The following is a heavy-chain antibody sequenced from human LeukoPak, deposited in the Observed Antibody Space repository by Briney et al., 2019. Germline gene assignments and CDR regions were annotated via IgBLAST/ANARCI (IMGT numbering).Heavy chain of an antibody. J-gene: IGHJ4*02. D-gene: IGHD3-10*01. V-gene: IGHV1-69*06. Sequence: ASVKVSCKASGGTFSSYAISWVRQAPGQGLEWMGGIIPIFGTANYAQKFQGRVTITADKSTSTAYMELSSLRSEDTAVYYCARVHLTGSYYSRAPAGYFDYWGQGTLVTVSS. CDR1: GGTFSSYA. CDR3: ARVHLTGSYYSRAPAGYFDY. CDR2: IIPIFGTA.